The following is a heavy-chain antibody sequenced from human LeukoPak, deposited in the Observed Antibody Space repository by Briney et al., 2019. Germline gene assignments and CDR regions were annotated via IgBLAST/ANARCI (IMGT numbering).Heavy chain of an antibody. CDR2: MNNDGRVI. V-gene: IGHV3-74*01. CDR1: GFTLNSYW. D-gene: IGHD3-16*01. J-gene: IGHJ4*02. CDR3: AREFEATGFWALDY. Sequence: GGSLRLSCTVSGFTLNSYWTHWVRQAPGKGLVWVSRMNNDGRVITYADSVKGRFTISRDNAKNTLYLQMNSLRAEDTAVYYCAREFEATGFWALDYWGQGTLVTASS.